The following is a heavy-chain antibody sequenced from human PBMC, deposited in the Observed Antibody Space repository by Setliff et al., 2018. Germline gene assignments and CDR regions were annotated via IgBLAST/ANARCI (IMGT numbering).Heavy chain of an antibody. CDR3: ARYRNYFDSSGQTQYYFDY. CDR1: GGSFSAYY. D-gene: IGHD3-22*01. J-gene: IGHJ4*02. V-gene: IGHV4-34*01. CDR2: INHSGST. Sequence: SETLSLTCAVYGGSFSAYYWSWIRQPPGKGLEWIGEINHSGSTKYNPSLKSRVTISVDTSKNQFSLKLNSVTAADTAVYYCARYRNYFDSSGQTQYYFDYWGQGTLVTVS.